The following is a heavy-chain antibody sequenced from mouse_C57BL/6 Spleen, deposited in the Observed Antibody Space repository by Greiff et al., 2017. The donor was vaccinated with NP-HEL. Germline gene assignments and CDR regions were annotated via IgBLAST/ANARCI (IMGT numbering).Heavy chain of an antibody. CDR3: ARLPIYYDYDNYYAMDY. V-gene: IGHV1-55*01. Sequence: QVQLQQPGAELVKPGASVKMSCKASGYTFTSYWITWVKQRPGQGLEWIGDIYPGSGSTNYNEKFKSKATLTVDTSSSTAYMQLSSLTSEDSAVYYCARLPIYYDYDNYYAMDYWGQGTSVTVSS. CDR1: GYTFTSYW. D-gene: IGHD2-4*01. CDR2: IYPGSGST. J-gene: IGHJ4*01.